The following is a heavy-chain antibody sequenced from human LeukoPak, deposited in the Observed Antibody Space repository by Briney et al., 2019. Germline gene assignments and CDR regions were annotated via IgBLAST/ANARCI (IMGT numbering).Heavy chain of an antibody. V-gene: IGHV1-69*05. CDR2: IIPIFGTA. CDR1: GGTFSSYA. CDR3: ARDDQAYDSSGYRAFDI. Sequence: SVKVSCKASGGTFSSYAISWVRQAPGQGLEGMGGIIPIFGTANYAQKFQERVTNNTDESTSTGYMELSSVRSEDTAVYYCARDDQAYDSSGYRAFDIWGQGTMVTVSS. D-gene: IGHD3-22*01. J-gene: IGHJ3*02.